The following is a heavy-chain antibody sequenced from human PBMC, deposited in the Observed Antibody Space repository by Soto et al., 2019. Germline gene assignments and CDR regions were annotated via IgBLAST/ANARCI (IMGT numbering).Heavy chain of an antibody. J-gene: IGHJ6*02. V-gene: IGHV1-18*01. D-gene: IGHD3-3*01. CDR2: ISGYNGNT. CDR1: GYTFSSYG. CDR3: ARGSRLFGVVIFPHYDMDV. Sequence: QVQLVQSGTEVKKPGASVKVSCKASGYTFSSYGISWVRQAPGQGLEWMGWISGYNGNTKYAQKLQGRVTMTTDTSTSTAYVEPRSLRSDDTAVYYCARGSRLFGVVIFPHYDMDVWGQGTTVTVSS.